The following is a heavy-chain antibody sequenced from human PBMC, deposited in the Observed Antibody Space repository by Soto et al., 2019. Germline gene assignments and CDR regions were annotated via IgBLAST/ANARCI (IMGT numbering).Heavy chain of an antibody. CDR3: AKDESVEGPALGWFDP. CDR1: GFTFSSYA. J-gene: IGHJ5*02. Sequence: GGSLRLSCAASGFTFSSYAMSWVRQAPGKGLEWVSAISGSGGSTYYADSVKGRFTISRDNSKNTLYLQMNSLRAEDTAVYYCAKDESVEGPALGWFDPWGQGTLVTVSS. V-gene: IGHV3-23*01. D-gene: IGHD2-2*01. CDR2: ISGSGGST.